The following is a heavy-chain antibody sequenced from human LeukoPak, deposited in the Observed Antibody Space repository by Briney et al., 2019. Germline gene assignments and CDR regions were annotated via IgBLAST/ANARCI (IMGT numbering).Heavy chain of an antibody. CDR2: IKEDGSEK. Sequence: GGSLRLSCAASGFTFSSYWMSWVRQAPGKGLEWVANIKEDGSEKYYVDSVRGRFTFSRDNAKNSLYLQMNSLRAEDTAVYNCARVLGYGWFDPWGQGTLVTVSS. D-gene: IGHD2-15*01. CDR1: GFTFSSYW. J-gene: IGHJ5*02. V-gene: IGHV3-7*05. CDR3: ARVLGYGWFDP.